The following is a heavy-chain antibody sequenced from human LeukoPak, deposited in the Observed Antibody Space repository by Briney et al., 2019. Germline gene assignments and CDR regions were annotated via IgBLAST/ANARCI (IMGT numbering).Heavy chain of an antibody. CDR2: IYYSGST. Sequence: SETLSLTCTVSGGSISSYYWSWIRQPPGKGPEWIGYIYYSGSTNYNPSLKSRVTISVDTSKNQFSLKLSSVTAADTAVYYCARECSSTSCSYYFDYWGQGTLVTVSS. CDR1: GGSISSYY. V-gene: IGHV4-59*01. D-gene: IGHD2-2*01. J-gene: IGHJ4*02. CDR3: ARECSSTSCSYYFDY.